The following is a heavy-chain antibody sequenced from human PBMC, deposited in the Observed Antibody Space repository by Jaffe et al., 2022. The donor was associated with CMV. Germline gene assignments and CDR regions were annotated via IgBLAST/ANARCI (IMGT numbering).Heavy chain of an antibody. J-gene: IGHJ3*02. CDR2: IIPIFGTA. CDR1: GGTFSSYA. D-gene: IGHD5-12*01. V-gene: IGHV1-69*01. Sequence: QVQLVQSGAEVKKPGSSVKVSCKASGGTFSSYAISWVRQAPGQGLEWMGGIIPIFGTANYAQKFQGRVTITADESTSTAYMELSSLRSEDTAVYYCARGGMATIFRLGFAFDIWGQGTMVTVSS. CDR3: ARGGMATIFRLGFAFDI.